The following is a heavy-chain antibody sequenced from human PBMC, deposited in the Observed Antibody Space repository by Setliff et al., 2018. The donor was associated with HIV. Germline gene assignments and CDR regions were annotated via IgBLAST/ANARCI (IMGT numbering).Heavy chain of an antibody. D-gene: IGHD7-27*01. CDR3: ARGGLGYFYYYYMDV. V-gene: IGHV3-48*01. CDR2: ISSSSSTI. CDR1: GFTFSSYS. J-gene: IGHJ6*03. Sequence: PGGSLRPSCAASGFTFSSYSMNWVRQAPGKGLEWVSYISSSSSTIYYADSVKGRFTISRDNAKNSLDPQMNSLRAEDTAVYYCARGGLGYFYYYYMDVWGKGTTVTVSS.